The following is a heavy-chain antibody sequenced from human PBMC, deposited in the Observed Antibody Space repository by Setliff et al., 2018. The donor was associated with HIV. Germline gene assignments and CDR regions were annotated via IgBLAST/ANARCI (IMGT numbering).Heavy chain of an antibody. J-gene: IGHJ1*01. CDR2: IYFSGTT. Sequence: SETLSLTCTVSGASISSHYLGWIRQPPGTGLEWIGYIYFSGTTNYSPSLKSRVTISVDTAKKQFSLRLSSVTAAATAVYYCARDGRHDRNRWYVTHQYFKYWGQGTLVTVSS. V-gene: IGHV4-59*11. D-gene: IGHD2-15*01. CDR3: ARDGRHDRNRWYVTHQYFKY. CDR1: GASISSHY.